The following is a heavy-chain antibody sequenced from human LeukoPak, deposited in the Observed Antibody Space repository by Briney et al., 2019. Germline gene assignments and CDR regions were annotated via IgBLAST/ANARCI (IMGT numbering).Heavy chain of an antibody. V-gene: IGHV4-34*01. CDR3: ASSMMGVYGDYHDY. CDR2: INHSGST. Sequence: SETLSLTCAVYGGSFSGYYWSWIRQPPGKGLEWIGEINHSGSTNYNPSLKSRVTISVDTSKNQFSLKLSSVTAADTAVYYCASSMMGVYGDYHDYWGQGTLVTVSS. D-gene: IGHD4-17*01. CDR1: GGSFSGYY. J-gene: IGHJ4*02.